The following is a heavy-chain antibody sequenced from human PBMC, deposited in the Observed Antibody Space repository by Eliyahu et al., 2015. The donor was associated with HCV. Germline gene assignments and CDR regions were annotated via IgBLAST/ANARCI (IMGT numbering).Heavy chain of an antibody. Sequence: QLQLQESGPGLVKPSETLSLTCTVSGGSISSSSYYWGWIRQPPGKGLEWIGSIYYSGSTYYNPSLKSRVTISVDTSKNQFSLKLSSVTAADTAVYYCARHRYDYGGNSWIRDFDYWGQGTLVTVSS. CDR3: ARHRYDYGGNSWIRDFDY. J-gene: IGHJ4*02. V-gene: IGHV4-39*01. D-gene: IGHD4-23*01. CDR2: IYYSGST. CDR1: GGSISSSSYY.